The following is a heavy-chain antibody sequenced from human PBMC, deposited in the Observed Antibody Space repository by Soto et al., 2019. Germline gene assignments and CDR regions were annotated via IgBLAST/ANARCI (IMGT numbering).Heavy chain of an antibody. V-gene: IGHV4-59*01. CDR3: ARAFYDSRGSSPPSAF. D-gene: IGHD3-22*01. Sequence: KRLEWIGYISYTGSTNYNPSLRSRVTMSLDTSKNQFYMNLISVTAADTAVYFCARAFYDSRGSSPPSAFLGHGTAVPVS. CDR2: ISYTGST. J-gene: IGHJ6*02.